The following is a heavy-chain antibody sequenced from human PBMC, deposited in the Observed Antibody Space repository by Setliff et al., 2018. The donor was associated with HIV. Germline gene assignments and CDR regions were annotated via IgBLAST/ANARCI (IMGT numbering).Heavy chain of an antibody. CDR3: ASRVYYYDSSGYLREEGFDP. Sequence: SETLSLTCGVSGGSFSDYHWTWIRQSPGKGLEWIGEVSDSGSTYYNPSLKSRVTISVDTSKNQFSLKLSSVTAADAAVYYCASRVYYYDSSGYLREEGFDPWGQGTLVTVS. CDR1: GGSFSDYH. V-gene: IGHV4-34*01. J-gene: IGHJ5*02. CDR2: VSDSGST. D-gene: IGHD3-22*01.